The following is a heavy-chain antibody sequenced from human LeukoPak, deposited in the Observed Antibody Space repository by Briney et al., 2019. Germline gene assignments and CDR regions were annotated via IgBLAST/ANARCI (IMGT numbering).Heavy chain of an antibody. Sequence: SQTLSLTCTVSGGSISSGSYYWSWIRQPAGKGLEWIGRINTIGSTNYNPSLKSRVTISVDPSKNQFSLQLSYVTAADTAVYYCASIQSYYFGLDVWGQGPTVTVSS. J-gene: IGHJ6*02. CDR1: GGSISSGSYY. CDR3: ASIQSYYFGLDV. D-gene: IGHD4-11*01. V-gene: IGHV4-61*02. CDR2: INTIGST.